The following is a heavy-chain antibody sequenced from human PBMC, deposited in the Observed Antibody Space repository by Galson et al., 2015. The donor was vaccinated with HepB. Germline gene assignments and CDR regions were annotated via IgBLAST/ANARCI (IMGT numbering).Heavy chain of an antibody. Sequence: SLRLSCAASGFTFSSYGMHWVRQAPGKGLEWVAVISYDGSNKYYADSVKGRFTISRDNSKNTLYLQMNSLRAEDTAVYYCASGRDIVVVPAARGWAYFDYWGQGTLVTVSS. V-gene: IGHV3-30*03. J-gene: IGHJ4*02. CDR3: ASGRDIVVVPAARGWAYFDY. CDR2: ISYDGSNK. D-gene: IGHD2-2*01. CDR1: GFTFSSYG.